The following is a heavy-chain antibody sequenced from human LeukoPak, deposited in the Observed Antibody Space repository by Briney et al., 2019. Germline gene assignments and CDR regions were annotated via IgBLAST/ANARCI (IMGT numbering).Heavy chain of an antibody. J-gene: IGHJ4*02. CDR1: GFTFSSYG. CDR3: AREAMIVGPYFDY. D-gene: IGHD3-22*01. V-gene: IGHV3-48*03. CDR2: ISSSGSTI. Sequence: GGSLRLSCAASGFTFSSYGMNWVRQAPGKGLEWVSYISSSGSTIYYADSVKGRFTISRDNAKNSLYLQMNSLRAEDTAVYYCAREAMIVGPYFDYWGQGTLVTVSS.